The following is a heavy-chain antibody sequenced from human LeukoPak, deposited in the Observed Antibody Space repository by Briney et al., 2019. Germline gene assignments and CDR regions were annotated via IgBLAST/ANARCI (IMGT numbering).Heavy chain of an antibody. D-gene: IGHD5-12*01. CDR3: ARDLSDSGYDYYFDY. CDR1: GGSISSYY. CDR2: IYYSGST. Sequence: SETLSLTCTVSGGSISSYYWSWIRQPPGKGLGWIGYIYYSGSTNYNPSLKSRVTISVDTSKNQFSLKLSSVTAADTAVYYCARDLSDSGYDYYFDYWGQGTLVTVSS. V-gene: IGHV4-59*01. J-gene: IGHJ4*02.